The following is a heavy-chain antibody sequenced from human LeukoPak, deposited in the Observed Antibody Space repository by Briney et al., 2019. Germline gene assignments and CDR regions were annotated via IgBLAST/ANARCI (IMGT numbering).Heavy chain of an antibody. Sequence: GGSLRLSCAASGVALSSYAMSWARQAPGKGLEWVSGISSSGSGGSTYYADSVKGRFTISRDNSKNTLYLQMNSLRAEDTAVYYCARDLGSGWNFDYWGQGTLVTVSS. J-gene: IGHJ4*02. CDR3: ARDLGSGWNFDY. V-gene: IGHV3-23*01. CDR1: GVALSSYA. D-gene: IGHD6-19*01. CDR2: ISSSGSGGST.